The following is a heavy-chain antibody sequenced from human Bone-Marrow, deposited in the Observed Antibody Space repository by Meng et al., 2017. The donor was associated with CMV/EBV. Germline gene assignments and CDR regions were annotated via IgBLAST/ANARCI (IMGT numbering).Heavy chain of an antibody. CDR2: IYYSGST. D-gene: IGHD3-3*01. Sequence: SETLSLTCTVSGGSISSGDYYWSWIRQPPGKGLEWIGYIYYSGSTYYNPSLKSRVTISVDTSKNQFSLKLSSVTAADTAVYYCASQTIFGVGNFDYWGQGTLVTVSS. J-gene: IGHJ4*02. CDR1: GGSISSGDYY. CDR3: ASQTIFGVGNFDY. V-gene: IGHV4-30-4*08.